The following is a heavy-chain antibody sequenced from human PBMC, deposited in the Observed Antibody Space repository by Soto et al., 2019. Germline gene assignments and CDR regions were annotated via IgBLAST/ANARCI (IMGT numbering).Heavy chain of an antibody. CDR1: GFTFSSYA. CDR2: ISGSGGST. Sequence: GGSLRLSCAASGFTFSSYAMSWVRQAPGKGLEWVSAISGSGGSTYYADSVKGRFTISRDNSKNTLYLQMNSLRAEDTAVYYCAKAAAECSGGSCYSFGNYYYYMDVWGKGTTVTVSS. J-gene: IGHJ6*03. D-gene: IGHD2-15*01. V-gene: IGHV3-23*01. CDR3: AKAAAECSGGSCYSFGNYYYYMDV.